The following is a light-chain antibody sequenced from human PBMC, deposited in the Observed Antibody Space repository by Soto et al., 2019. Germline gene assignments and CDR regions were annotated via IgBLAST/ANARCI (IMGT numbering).Light chain of an antibody. Sequence: VLTQPPSASGTPGQRVTISCSGSSSNIGSNTVNWYQQLPGTAPKLLIYSNNQQPSGVPDRFSGSKSGTSASLAISGLQSEDEADYYCAAWDDSLNGYVFGSGTKVTVL. V-gene: IGLV1-44*01. CDR3: AAWDDSLNGYV. CDR1: SSNIGSNT. J-gene: IGLJ1*01. CDR2: SNN.